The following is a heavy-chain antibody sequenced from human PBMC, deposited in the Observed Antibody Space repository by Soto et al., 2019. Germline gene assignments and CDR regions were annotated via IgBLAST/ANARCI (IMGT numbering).Heavy chain of an antibody. CDR2: IYYSGST. V-gene: IGHV4-39*02. Sequence: SETLSLTCTFSGGSISSSSYYWGWIRQPPGKGLEWIGSIYYSGSTYYSPSLKSRVTISVDTSKNQFSLNLTSVTAADTAVYFCARDQLEGNWFDPWGQGTLVTVSS. J-gene: IGHJ5*02. CDR1: GGSISSSSYY. CDR3: ARDQLEGNWFDP. D-gene: IGHD1-1*01.